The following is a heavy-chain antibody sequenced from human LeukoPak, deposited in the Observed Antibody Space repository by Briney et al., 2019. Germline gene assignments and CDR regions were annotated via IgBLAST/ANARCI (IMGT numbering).Heavy chain of an antibody. CDR2: IYPGDSNT. Sequence: GESLKISCKASGYSFTNYWIAWVHQMPGKGLEWMGIIYPGDSNTRYSPSFQGQVTISANKSISTAYLQWSSLKASDTAMYYCARHDDAAYCTATTCHSVLLNAFDIWGQGTMVTVSS. D-gene: IGHD1-7*01. CDR3: ARHDDAAYCTATTCHSVLLNAFDI. V-gene: IGHV5-51*07. CDR1: GYSFTNYW. J-gene: IGHJ3*02.